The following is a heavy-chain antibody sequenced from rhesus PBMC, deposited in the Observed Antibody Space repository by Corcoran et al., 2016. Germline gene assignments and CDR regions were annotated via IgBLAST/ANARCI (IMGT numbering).Heavy chain of an antibody. D-gene: IGHD4-23*01. V-gene: IGHV4-169*01. CDR2: IYGSGSSP. CDR3: VRGGDEYSNYGRFDV. CDR1: GGSISSSY. J-gene: IGHJ5-1*01. Sequence: QLQLQESGPGLVKPSETLSVTCAVSGGSISSSYWSWIRQAPGKGLEWSGFIYGSGSSPKYNPPLKSRDPLSVDPSNNPFSLQLGSVTAADTAVYYCVRGGDEYSNYGRFDVWGPGVLVTVSS.